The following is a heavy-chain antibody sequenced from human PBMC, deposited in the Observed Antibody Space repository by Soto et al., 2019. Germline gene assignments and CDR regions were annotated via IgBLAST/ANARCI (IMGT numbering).Heavy chain of an antibody. CDR3: ARGPKFCTSSSCNYYGLDV. V-gene: IGHV3-11*06. Sequence: VGSLRLSGEASGFTLTDYYTTWIRQAPGKGLEWVSYITSGSGYTNNADSVNGRFTISRDNLKNSLTLQMNSLRAEDTAVYYCARGPKFCTSSSCNYYGLDVWGQGTTVTVSS. CDR1: GFTLTDYY. D-gene: IGHD2-15*01. J-gene: IGHJ6*02. CDR2: ITSGSGYT.